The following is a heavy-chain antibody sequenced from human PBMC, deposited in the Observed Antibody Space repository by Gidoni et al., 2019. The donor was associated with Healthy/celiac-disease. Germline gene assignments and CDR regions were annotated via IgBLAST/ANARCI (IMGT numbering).Heavy chain of an antibody. J-gene: IGHJ6*02. CDR3: ARDLEVQSGFYYYYYGMDV. CDR1: GDSVSSHSAA. CDR2: TYNRSKWYN. V-gene: IGHV6-1*01. Sequence: QVQLQQSGPGLVKPSQTLSLNCAISGDSVSSHSAAWNWIRQYASRGLEWLGRTYNRSKWYNDYAVSVKSRITINPDTSKNQFSLQLNSVTPEDTAVYYCARDLEVQSGFYYYYYGMDVWGQGTTVTVSS.